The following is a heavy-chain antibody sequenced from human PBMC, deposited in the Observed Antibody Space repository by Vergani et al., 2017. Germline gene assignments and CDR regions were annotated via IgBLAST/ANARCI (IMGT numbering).Heavy chain of an antibody. CDR2: IYYSGST. CDR3: ARGAVGGGPRRVAGMTRIDY. CDR1: GGSVSSGSYY. Sequence: QVQLQESGPGLVKPSETLSLTCTVSGGSVSSGSYYWSWIRQPPGKGLEWIGYIYYSGSTNYNPSLKSRVTISVDTSKNQFSLKLSSVTAADTAVYYCARGAVGGGPRRVAGMTRIDYWGQGTLVTVSS. D-gene: IGHD6-19*01. J-gene: IGHJ4*02. V-gene: IGHV4-61*01.